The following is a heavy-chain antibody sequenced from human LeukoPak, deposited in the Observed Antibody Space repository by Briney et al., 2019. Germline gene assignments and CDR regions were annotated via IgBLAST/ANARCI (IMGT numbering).Heavy chain of an antibody. J-gene: IGHJ4*02. CDR1: GFTFDDYA. CDR2: ISWNSGSI. V-gene: IGHV3-9*01. D-gene: IGHD1-26*01. Sequence: GRSLRLSCAASGFTFDDYAMHWVRQAPGKGLEWVSGISWNSGSIGYADSVKGRFTISRDNAKNSLYLQMNSLRAEDTAFYYCARDRGGSYSAIDYWGQGTLVTVSS. CDR3: ARDRGGSYSAIDY.